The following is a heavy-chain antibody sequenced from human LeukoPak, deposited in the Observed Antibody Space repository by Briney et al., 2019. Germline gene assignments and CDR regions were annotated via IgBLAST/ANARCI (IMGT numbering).Heavy chain of an antibody. CDR2: ITNRGSYL. V-gene: IGHV3-21*01. J-gene: IGHJ4*02. D-gene: IGHD5-12*01. Sequence: PGGSLRLSCTASGLTFSSYSMNWVRQAPGEGLEWVSSITNRGSYLYYADSVKGRFTISRDNAKNSLYLPMNSLRAEDTAVYYCARGPSGYHNTGGQGTLVTVSS. CDR3: ARGPSGYHNT. CDR1: GLTFSSYS.